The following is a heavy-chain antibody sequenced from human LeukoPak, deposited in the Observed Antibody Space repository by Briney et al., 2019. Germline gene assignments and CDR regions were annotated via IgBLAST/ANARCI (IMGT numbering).Heavy chain of an antibody. CDR3: ARGTGTPRLYYFDY. CDR2: IYYSGST. CDR1: GGYISSSSYY. Sequence: PSETLSLTCTVSGGYISSSSYYWGWIRQPPGKGMERIGSIYYSGSTYYNPSLKSRVTISVDTSKNQFSLKLSSVTAADTAVYYCARGTGTPRLYYFDYWAREPWSPSPQ. J-gene: IGHJ4*02. D-gene: IGHD1-7*01. V-gene: IGHV4-39*07.